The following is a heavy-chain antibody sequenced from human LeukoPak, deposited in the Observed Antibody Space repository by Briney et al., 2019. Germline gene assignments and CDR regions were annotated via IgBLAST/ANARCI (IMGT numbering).Heavy chain of an antibody. J-gene: IGHJ3*02. D-gene: IGHD2-2*01. CDR1: GFSFSNAW. CDR2: LSGSGDLT. Sequence: GGSLRLSCAASGFSFSNAWMTWVRQAPGKGLEWVSGLSGSGDLTSYADSVKGRFTISRDNSKNTLSLQMNSLRVEDTAVYFCAKDKYQLPRGPFDMWGQGTLVTVSS. CDR3: AKDKYQLPRGPFDM. V-gene: IGHV3-23*01.